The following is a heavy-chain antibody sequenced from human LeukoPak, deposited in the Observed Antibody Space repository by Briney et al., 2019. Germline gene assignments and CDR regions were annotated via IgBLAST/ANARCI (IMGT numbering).Heavy chain of an antibody. V-gene: IGHV3-49*03. CDR1: GFTFSSYA. CDR2: IRSKAYGGTT. J-gene: IGHJ4*02. D-gene: IGHD6-19*01. CDR3: TRGSSGWYGGHYFDY. Sequence: SLRLSCAASGFTFSSYAMHWFRQAPGKGLEWVGFIRSKAYGGTTEYAASVKGGFTISRDDSKSIAYLQMNSLKTEDTAVYYCTRGSSGWYGGHYFDYWGQGTLVTVSS.